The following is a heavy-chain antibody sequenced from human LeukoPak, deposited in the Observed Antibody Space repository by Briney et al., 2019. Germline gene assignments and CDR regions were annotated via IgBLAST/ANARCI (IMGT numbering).Heavy chain of an antibody. D-gene: IGHD3-22*01. V-gene: IGHV1-69*05. J-gene: IGHJ4*02. CDR1: GGTLSSYA. CDR2: IIPIFGTA. CDR3: ARRSDPDYYDSSGYYDY. Sequence: SSVKVSCKASGGTLSSYAISWVRQAPGQGLEWMGGIIPIFGTANYAQKFQGRVTITTDESTSTAYMELSSLRSEDTAVYYCARRSDPDYYDSSGYYDYWGQGTLVTVSS.